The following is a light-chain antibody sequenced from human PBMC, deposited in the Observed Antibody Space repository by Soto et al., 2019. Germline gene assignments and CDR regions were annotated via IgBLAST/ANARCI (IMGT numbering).Light chain of an antibody. CDR1: QSVSSN. CDR2: DAS. V-gene: IGKV3-15*01. J-gene: IGKJ4*01. Sequence: EIVITRSPATLSVSPGARATLYCRASQSVSSNLAWYQQKPGQAPRLLIYDASSWETGVPSRFSGGGSGTDFTFTISSLQPEDVATYYCQQYDSLFPLTFGGGTKVDI. CDR3: QQYDSLFPLT.